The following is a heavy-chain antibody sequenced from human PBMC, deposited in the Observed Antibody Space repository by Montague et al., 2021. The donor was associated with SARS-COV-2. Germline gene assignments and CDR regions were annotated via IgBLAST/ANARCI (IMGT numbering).Heavy chain of an antibody. V-gene: IGHV4-39*01. CDR3: TRQVGTMIVVVIIKLRYYFDY. CDR2: IYYSGST. CDR1: GGSISSSSYY. Sequence: SETLSLTCTVSGGSISSSSYYWGWIRHPPGKGLEWIGSIYYSGSTYYNPSLKSRVTISVDTSKNQFSLKLSSVTAADTAVYYCTRQVGTMIVVVIIKLRYYFDYWGQGTLVTVSS. J-gene: IGHJ4*02. D-gene: IGHD3-22*01.